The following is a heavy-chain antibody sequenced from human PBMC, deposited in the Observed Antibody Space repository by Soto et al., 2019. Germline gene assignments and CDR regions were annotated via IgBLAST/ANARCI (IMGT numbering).Heavy chain of an antibody. CDR2: INAGNGNI. CDR1: GYSFTSYG. J-gene: IGHJ5*02. CDR3: ARDSGSP. Sequence: QVQLVQSGAEVKKPGASVKVSFKASGYSFTSYGMHWVREAPGQRLEWMGWINAGNGNIKYSQKFQGRITITRDTSASTAYMELSSLRSEDTAVYYCARDSGSPWGPGTLVTVSS. D-gene: IGHD3-10*01. V-gene: IGHV1-3*01.